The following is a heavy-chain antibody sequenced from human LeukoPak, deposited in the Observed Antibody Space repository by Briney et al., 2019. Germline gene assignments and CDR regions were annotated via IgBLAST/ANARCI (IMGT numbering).Heavy chain of an antibody. D-gene: IGHD3-10*01. J-gene: IGHJ4*02. CDR1: GGSFSGYY. V-gene: IGHV4-59*01. CDR2: IYYSGST. Sequence: PSQTLSLTCGVYGGSFSGYYWSWIRQPPGKGLEWIGYIYYSGSTNYNPSLKSRVTISVDTSKNQFSLKLSSVTAADTAVYYCARYGAYFDYWGQGTLVTVSS. CDR3: ARYGAYFDY.